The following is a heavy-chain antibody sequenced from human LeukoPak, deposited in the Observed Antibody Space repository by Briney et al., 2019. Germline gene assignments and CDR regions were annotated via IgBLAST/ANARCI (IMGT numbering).Heavy chain of an antibody. CDR3: ARDFGYCTSTTCPEDYFYFYMDV. Sequence: GGSLRLSCAASGFTFSTYTMNWVRQAPGKGLEWVSSITSSSRYIFYADSLKGRFTISRDNAKNSPYLQMNSLRAEDTAVYYCARDFGYCTSTTCPEDYFYFYMDVWGKGTTVTVSS. CDR1: GFTFSTYT. CDR2: ITSSSRYI. V-gene: IGHV3-21*01. J-gene: IGHJ6*03. D-gene: IGHD2-2*03.